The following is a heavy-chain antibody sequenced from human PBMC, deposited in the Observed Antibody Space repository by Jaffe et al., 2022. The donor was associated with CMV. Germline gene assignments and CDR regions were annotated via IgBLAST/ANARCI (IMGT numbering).Heavy chain of an antibody. D-gene: IGHD3-22*01. CDR3: TTEGYDSSGYYPPYYYGMDV. Sequence: EVQLVESGGGLVKPGGSLRLSCAASGFTFSNAWMSWVRQAPGKGLEWVGRIKSKTDGGTTDYAAPVKGRFTISRDDSKNTLYLQMNSLKTEDTAVYYCTTEGYDSSGYYPPYYYGMDVWGQGTTVTVSS. V-gene: IGHV3-15*01. J-gene: IGHJ6*02. CDR1: GFTFSNAW. CDR2: IKSKTDGGTT.